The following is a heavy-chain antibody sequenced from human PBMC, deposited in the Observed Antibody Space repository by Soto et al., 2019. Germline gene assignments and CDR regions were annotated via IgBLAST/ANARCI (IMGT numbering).Heavy chain of an antibody. D-gene: IGHD3-10*01. V-gene: IGHV1-18*01. CDR2: ISAYNVNT. Sequence: QVQLVQSGAEVKKPGASVKVSCKASGYTFTSYAISWVRQAPGQGLERMGWISAYNVNTNYVHKLQGRVTMTADTATTTAYLELRSLRSDDTAVYYVERSGPPAGYWGQGTQVTVSS. J-gene: IGHJ4*02. CDR1: GYTFTSYA. CDR3: ERSGPPAGY.